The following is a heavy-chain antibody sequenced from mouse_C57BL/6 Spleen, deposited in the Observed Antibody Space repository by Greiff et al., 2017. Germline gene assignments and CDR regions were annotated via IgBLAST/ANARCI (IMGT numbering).Heavy chain of an antibody. CDR3: AKGGYYGSSPYYFDY. CDR2: IYPRSGNT. J-gene: IGHJ2*01. Sequence: QVQLQQSGAELARPGASVTLSCKASGYTFTSYGISWVKQRTGQGLEWIGEIYPRSGNTYYNEKFKGKATLTADKSSSTAYMELRSLTSEDSAVYFCAKGGYYGSSPYYFDYWGQGTTLTVSS. V-gene: IGHV1-81*01. CDR1: GYTFTSYG. D-gene: IGHD1-1*01.